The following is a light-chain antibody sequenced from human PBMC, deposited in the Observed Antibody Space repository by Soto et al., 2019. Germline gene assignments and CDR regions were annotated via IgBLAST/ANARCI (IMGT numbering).Light chain of an antibody. CDR2: GAT. Sequence: EILLTQSPATLSVSPGETATLSCRASQNVLSDLAWYQQKPCQAPRLLVYGATTRATDAPAKFRGSGSGTEFSLTISSLQSEDFATYYCQQYRSWPRTFGQGSKVEI. V-gene: IGKV3-15*01. J-gene: IGKJ1*01. CDR1: QNVLSD. CDR3: QQYRSWPRT.